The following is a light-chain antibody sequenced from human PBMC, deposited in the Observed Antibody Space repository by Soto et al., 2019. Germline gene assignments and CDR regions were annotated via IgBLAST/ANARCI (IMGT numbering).Light chain of an antibody. Sequence: ILMTQSPESLPVSLGERAAISCNSSQSVLYGSNNRDYLSWYLQKPGQPPQMLIHWASTRVSGVPDRFSGSGSGTHFTLTISSMQPEDVAIYFCQQYYSTPLTFGGGTKVDIK. CDR3: QQYYSTPLT. CDR2: WAS. CDR1: QSVLYGSNNRDY. J-gene: IGKJ4*01. V-gene: IGKV4-1*01.